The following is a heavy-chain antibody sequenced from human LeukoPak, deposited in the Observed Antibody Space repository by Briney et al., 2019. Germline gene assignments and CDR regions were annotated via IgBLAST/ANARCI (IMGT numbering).Heavy chain of an antibody. CDR3: ARRTWIKLWLDY. CDR2: INHSGST. D-gene: IGHD5-18*01. Sequence: PSETLSLTCAVYGGPFSGYYWSWIRQPPGKGLEWIGEINHSGSTNYNPSLKSRVTISVDTSKNQFSLEVSSVTAADTAVYYCARRTWIKLWLDYWGQGTLVTVSS. J-gene: IGHJ4*02. V-gene: IGHV4-34*01. CDR1: GGPFSGYY.